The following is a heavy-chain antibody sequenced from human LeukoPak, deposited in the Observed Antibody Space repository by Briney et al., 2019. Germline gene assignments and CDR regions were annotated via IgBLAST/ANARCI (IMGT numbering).Heavy chain of an antibody. Sequence: SETLSLTCAVYGGSFSGYYWSWIRQPPGKGLEWIGEINHSGSTNYNPSLKSRVTISVDTSKNQFSLKLSSVTAADTAVYYCARAGVYSEYSSSPCPSRYYYYYMDVWGKGTTVTVSS. J-gene: IGHJ6*03. CDR3: ARAGVYSEYSSSPCPSRYYYYYMDV. D-gene: IGHD6-6*01. CDR2: INHSGST. V-gene: IGHV4-34*01. CDR1: GGSFSGYY.